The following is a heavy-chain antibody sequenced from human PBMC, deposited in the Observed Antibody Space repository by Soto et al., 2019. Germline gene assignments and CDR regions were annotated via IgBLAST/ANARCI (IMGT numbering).Heavy chain of an antibody. CDR3: ATARGSSSSEY. Sequence: SVVKFAWKPAGWTFSGDAISCVRHAPGQGLEWMGGIIPIFGTANYAQKFEGRVTMTRNTSISTAYMEPSSLRSEDTAVPYCATARGSSSSEYWGKGTLVTVSS. CDR1: GWTFSGDA. J-gene: IGHJ4*02. V-gene: IGHV1-69*05. D-gene: IGHD6-6*01. CDR2: IIPIFGTA.